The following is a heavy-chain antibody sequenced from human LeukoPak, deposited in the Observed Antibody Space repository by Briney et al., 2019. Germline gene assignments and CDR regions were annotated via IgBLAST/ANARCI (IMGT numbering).Heavy chain of an antibody. V-gene: IGHV1-69*13. D-gene: IGHD2-2*01. J-gene: IGHJ6*03. Sequence: GASVKVSCKASGATFISYVISWGRQAPGQGLEWMGGIIPMFNSANYVQKFQGRVTITADESTSTAYMELSSLRFEDTAVYFCARAVLSRNYYYYHMDVWGKGTTVTISS. CDR2: IIPMFNSA. CDR3: ARAVLSRNYYYYHMDV. CDR1: GATFISYV.